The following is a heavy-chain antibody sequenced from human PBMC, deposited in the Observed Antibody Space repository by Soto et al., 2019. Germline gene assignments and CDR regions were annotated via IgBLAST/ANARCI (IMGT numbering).Heavy chain of an antibody. D-gene: IGHD2-21*02. CDR2: IYYSAST. J-gene: IGHJ4*02. V-gene: IGHV4-59*08. Sequence: SETLSLTCTVSGGSISSYYWSWIRQPPGKGLEWIGYIYYSASTNYSPSLKSRVTISVDTSKNQFSLNLSSVTAADTAVYYCARHLPHCGGDCYSLDYWAQGTLVTVS. CDR1: GGSISSYY. CDR3: ARHLPHCGGDCYSLDY.